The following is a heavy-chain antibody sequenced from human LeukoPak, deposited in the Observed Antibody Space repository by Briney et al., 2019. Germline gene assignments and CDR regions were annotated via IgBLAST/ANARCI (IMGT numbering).Heavy chain of an antibody. J-gene: IGHJ6*02. Sequence: SGTLSLTCAVSGGSISSSNWWSWVRQPPGKGLEWIGEIYHSGSTNYNPSLKSRVTISVDKSKNQFSLKLSSVTAADTAVYYCARSPLLMTTVTTTYYYYYGMDVWGQGTTVTVSS. CDR2: IYHSGST. V-gene: IGHV4-4*02. CDR1: GGSISSSNW. D-gene: IGHD4-17*01. CDR3: ARSPLLMTTVTTTYYYYYGMDV.